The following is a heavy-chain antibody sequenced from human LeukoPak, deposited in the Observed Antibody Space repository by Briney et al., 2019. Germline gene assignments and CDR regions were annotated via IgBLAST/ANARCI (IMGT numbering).Heavy chain of an antibody. CDR3: ARDLTISIGRNYYYYMDV. Sequence: SETLSLTCTVSGDSISSSNYYWGWIRQPPGKGLEWIGSIYYSGSTYYNPSLKSRVTISVDTSKNQFSLKLSSVTAADTAVYYCARDLTISIGRNYYYYMDVWGKGTTVTVSS. D-gene: IGHD3-3*01. CDR1: GDSISSSNYY. J-gene: IGHJ6*03. V-gene: IGHV4-39*07. CDR2: IYYSGST.